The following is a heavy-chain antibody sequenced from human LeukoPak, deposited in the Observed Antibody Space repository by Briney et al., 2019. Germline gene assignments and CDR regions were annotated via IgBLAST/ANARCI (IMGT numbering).Heavy chain of an antibody. CDR3: ARDQACSGGSCYDFDY. V-gene: IGHV4-39*07. CDR1: GGSISSSSYY. J-gene: IGHJ4*02. CDR2: IYYSGST. Sequence: SETLSLTCTVSGGSISSSSYYWGWIRQPPGKGLEWIGSIYYSGSTYYNPSLKSRVTISVDTSKNQFSLKLSSVTAADTAVYYCARDQACSGGSCYDFDYWGQGTLVTVSS. D-gene: IGHD2-15*01.